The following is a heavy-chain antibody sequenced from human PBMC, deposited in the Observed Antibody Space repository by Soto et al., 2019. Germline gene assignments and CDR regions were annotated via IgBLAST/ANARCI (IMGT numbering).Heavy chain of an antibody. J-gene: IGHJ4*02. CDR2: IKQDGSDK. D-gene: IGHD5-12*01. Sequence: GESLKISCAASGFTFSDYWMSWVRQAPGKGLEWVAHIKQDGSDKYYVDSVKGRFTISRDNAMNSLYLQMNSLRAEDTAVYYCARRYSPLDYWGQGTLVTVSS. V-gene: IGHV3-7*05. CDR3: ARRYSPLDY. CDR1: GFTFSDYW.